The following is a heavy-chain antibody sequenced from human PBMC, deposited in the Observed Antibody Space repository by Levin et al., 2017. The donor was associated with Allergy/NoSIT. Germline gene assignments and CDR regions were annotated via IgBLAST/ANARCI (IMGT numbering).Heavy chain of an antibody. D-gene: IGHD2-2*01. Sequence: SCKASGYSFSSHGISWVRQAPGQGLEWMGWSSAYTGNTYYAQSLQGRVTMTTDASTNTAYMELRSLRSDDTAVYYCAREHQTYYYFYGMDVWGQGTTVTVSS. CDR1: GYSFSSHG. J-gene: IGHJ6*02. V-gene: IGHV1-18*04. CDR2: SSAYTGNT. CDR3: AREHQTYYYFYGMDV.